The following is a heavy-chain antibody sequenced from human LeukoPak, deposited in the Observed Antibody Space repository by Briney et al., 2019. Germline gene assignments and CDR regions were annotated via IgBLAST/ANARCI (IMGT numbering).Heavy chain of an antibody. J-gene: IGHJ6*03. CDR2: ISGSGGST. Sequence: GGSLRLSCAASGFTFSSYAMSWVRQAPGKGQECGSAISGSGGSTYYADSVKGRFTISRDNSKNTLYLQMNSLRAEDTAVYYCAKASKVRSYYYYYMDVWGKGTTVTVSS. CDR1: GFTFSSYA. V-gene: IGHV3-23*01. D-gene: IGHD4-17*01. CDR3: AKASKVRSYYYYYMDV.